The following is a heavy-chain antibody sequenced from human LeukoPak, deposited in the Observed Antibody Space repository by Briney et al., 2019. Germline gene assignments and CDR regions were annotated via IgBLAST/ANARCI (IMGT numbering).Heavy chain of an antibody. V-gene: IGHV4-31*03. J-gene: IGHJ5*02. CDR2: IYYSGST. D-gene: IGHD6-19*01. CDR1: GGSISSGGYY. Sequence: SETLSLICTVSGGSISSGGYYWSWIRQHPGKGLEWIGYIYYSGSTYYNPSLKSRVTISVDTSKNQFSLKLSSVTAADTAVYYCARYNSAAVAGRVSWFDPWGQGTLVTVSS. CDR3: ARYNSAAVAGRVSWFDP.